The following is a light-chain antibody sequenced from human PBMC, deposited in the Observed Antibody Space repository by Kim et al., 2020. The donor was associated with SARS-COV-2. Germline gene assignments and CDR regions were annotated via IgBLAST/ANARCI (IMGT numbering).Light chain of an antibody. CDR2: GAS. J-gene: IGKJ4*01. CDR1: QSVSSSY. Sequence: PGERVTLSCRASQSVSSSYLTWYQQKPGQAPRLLIYGASTRATGIPARFSGSGSGTDFTLTISSLQPEDFAVYYCQQDYNPLTFGGGTKVEI. CDR3: QQDYNPLT. V-gene: IGKV3D-7*01.